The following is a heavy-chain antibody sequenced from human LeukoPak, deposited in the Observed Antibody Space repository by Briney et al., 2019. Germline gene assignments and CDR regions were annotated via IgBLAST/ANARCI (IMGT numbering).Heavy chain of an antibody. CDR2: MNPNSGNT. CDR1: GNTFTSYD. V-gene: IGHV1-8*03. Sequence: ASMKVSCKASGNTFTSYDIKRVRQGPGQRLEGMGWMNPNSGNTGYAQKFQGRVTITRNTSISTAYMELSSLRSEDTAVYYCAREDGGYGFDYWGQGTLVTVSS. CDR3: AREDGGYGFDY. J-gene: IGHJ4*02. D-gene: IGHD5-12*01.